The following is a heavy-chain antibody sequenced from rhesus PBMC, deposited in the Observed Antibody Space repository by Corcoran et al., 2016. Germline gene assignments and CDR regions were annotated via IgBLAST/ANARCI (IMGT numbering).Heavy chain of an antibody. V-gene: IGHV4-127*01. CDR1: GSSLSWGYG. J-gene: IGHJ4*01. D-gene: IGHD3-3*01. CDR3: ARDFLESDY. CDR2: IGGSSGST. Sequence: QVQLQESVPGLVKPSETLSLTCAVSGSSLSWGYGWCWLRPPPGKGLEWIWYIGGSSGSTNYNPSLKSRVNISKDTSKNQFSLKLSSVTAADTAVYYCARDFLESDYWGQGVLVTVSS.